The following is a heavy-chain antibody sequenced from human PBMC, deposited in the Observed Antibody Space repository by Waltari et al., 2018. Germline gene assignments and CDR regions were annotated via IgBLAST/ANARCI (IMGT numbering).Heavy chain of an antibody. CDR3: ARDGHSYFYGSWSDY. CDR2: ISFDGNNI. D-gene: IGHD3-10*01. V-gene: IGHV3-30*01. Sequence: QVQLVESGGGVVQPGKSLTLSCEVLGISVSRSARHWVRQAPGKGLEWVAVISFDGNNIYFADSVKGRFTINRDNSKNTLSLQMNSLTPEDTAIYYCARDGHSYFYGSWSDYWGQGTLVTVSS. J-gene: IGHJ4*02. CDR1: GISVSRSA.